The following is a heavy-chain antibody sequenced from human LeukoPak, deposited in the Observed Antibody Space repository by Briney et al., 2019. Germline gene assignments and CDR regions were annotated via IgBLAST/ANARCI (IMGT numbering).Heavy chain of an antibody. V-gene: IGHV4-34*01. D-gene: IGHD1-26*01. CDR1: GGSFSGYY. J-gene: IGHJ6*03. CDR3: ARRALEATFYYYYYMHL. Sequence: SETLSLTCAVYGGSFSGYYWSWIRQPPGKGLEWIGEIYHSGTTNYNPSLKSRVTISVDTSKNQFSLKLSFVTAADTAVYYCARRALEATFYYYYYMHLWAKGTTVPVSS. CDR2: IYHSGTT.